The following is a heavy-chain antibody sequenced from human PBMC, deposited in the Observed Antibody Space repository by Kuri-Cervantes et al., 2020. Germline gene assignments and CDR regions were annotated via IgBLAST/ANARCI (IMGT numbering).Heavy chain of an antibody. CDR1: GFTFSSYA. D-gene: IGHD6-19*01. Sequence: GESLKISCAASGFTFSSYAMSWVRQAPGKGLEWVSAISGSGGSTYYADSVKGRFTISRDNSKNSLYLQMNSLRTEDTALYYCAKDMDSSGWYYFDYWGQGTLVTVSS. V-gene: IGHV3-23*01. J-gene: IGHJ4*02. CDR2: ISGSGGST. CDR3: AKDMDSSGWYYFDY.